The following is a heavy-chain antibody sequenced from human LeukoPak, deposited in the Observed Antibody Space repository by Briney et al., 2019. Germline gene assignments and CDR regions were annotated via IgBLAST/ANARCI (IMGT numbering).Heavy chain of an antibody. CDR3: ARAAPFGEIDY. Sequence: GGYLLLSCAASGFTFSSYAMHWVRRAPGKGLEWVAVISYDGSNKYYADSVKGRFTISRDNSKNTLYLQMNSLRAEDTAVYYCARAAPFGEIDYWGQGTLVTVSS. D-gene: IGHD3-16*01. CDR2: ISYDGSNK. V-gene: IGHV3-30*04. CDR1: GFTFSSYA. J-gene: IGHJ4*02.